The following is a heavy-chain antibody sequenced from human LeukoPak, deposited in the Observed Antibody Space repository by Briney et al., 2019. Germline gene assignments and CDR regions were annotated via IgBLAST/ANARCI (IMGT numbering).Heavy chain of an antibody. J-gene: IGHJ5*02. CDR2: ISGSGGST. CDR1: GFTFSSYA. V-gene: IGHV3-23*01. Sequence: GGSLRLSCAASGFTFSSYAMSWVRQAPGKGLEWVSAISGSGGSTYYADSVKGRFTISRDNSKNTLYLQMNSLRAEDTAVYYCAKDSLGYCSGGSCYSAGNWFDPWGQGTLVTVSS. CDR3: AKDSLGYCSGGSCYSAGNWFDP. D-gene: IGHD2-15*01.